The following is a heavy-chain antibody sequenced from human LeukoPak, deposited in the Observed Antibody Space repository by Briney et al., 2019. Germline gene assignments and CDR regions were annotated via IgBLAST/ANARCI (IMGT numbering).Heavy chain of an antibody. V-gene: IGHV1-8*01. CDR1: GYTFTSYD. Sequence: GASVKVSCKASGYTFTSYDINWVRQATGQGLEWMGWMNPNSGNTGYAQKFQGRVTMTRNTSISTAYMELSSLRSEDTAVYYCARARDSSGYYYYYYGMDVWGQGTTVTVSS. J-gene: IGHJ6*02. CDR2: MNPNSGNT. D-gene: IGHD3-22*01. CDR3: ARARDSSGYYYYYYGMDV.